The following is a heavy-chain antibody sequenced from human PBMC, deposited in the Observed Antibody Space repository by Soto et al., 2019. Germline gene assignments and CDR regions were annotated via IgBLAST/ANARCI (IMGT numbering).Heavy chain of an antibody. D-gene: IGHD3-10*01. CDR3: TSETDMVRGVISPSYYYYYGMDV. J-gene: IGHJ6*02. V-gene: IGHV3-73*02. Sequence: EVQLVESGGGLVQPGGSLKLSCAASGFTFSGSAMHWVRQASGKGLEWVGRIRSKANSYATAYAVSVKGRFTISRDDSKNTAYLQMNSLKTEDTAVYYCTSETDMVRGVISPSYYYYYGMDVWGQGTTVTVSS. CDR1: GFTFSGSA. CDR2: IRSKANSYAT.